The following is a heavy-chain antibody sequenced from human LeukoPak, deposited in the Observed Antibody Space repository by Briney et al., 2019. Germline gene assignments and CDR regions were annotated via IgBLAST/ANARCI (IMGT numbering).Heavy chain of an antibody. CDR1: GFTFSSFC. J-gene: IGHJ4*02. CDR2: IKQDGSEK. CDR3: ARVGIYGDYGRYFDY. V-gene: IGHV3-7*03. D-gene: IGHD4-17*01. Sequence: GGSLRLSCAASGFTFSSFCLTWVRQAPGKGLEWVANIKQDGSEKYYVDSVKGRFTISRDNAKNSLYLQMNSLRAEDTALYYCARVGIYGDYGRYFDYWGQGTLVTVSS.